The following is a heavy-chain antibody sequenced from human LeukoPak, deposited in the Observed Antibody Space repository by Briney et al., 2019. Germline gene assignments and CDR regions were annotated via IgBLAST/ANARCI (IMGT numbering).Heavy chain of an antibody. Sequence: GTLSLTCAVSGGSISSSNWWSWVRPPPGKGLEWIGEIYHSGSTNYNPSLKSRVTISVDKSKNQFSLKLSSVTAADTAVYYCARDRYDILTGWALYGMDVWGKGTTVTVSS. CDR3: ARDRYDILTGWALYGMDV. CDR2: IYHSGST. D-gene: IGHD3-9*01. V-gene: IGHV4-4*02. CDR1: GGSISSSNW. J-gene: IGHJ6*04.